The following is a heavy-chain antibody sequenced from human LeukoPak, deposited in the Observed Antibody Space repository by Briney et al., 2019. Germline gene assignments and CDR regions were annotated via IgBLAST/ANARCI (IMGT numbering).Heavy chain of an antibody. V-gene: IGHV4-59*13. D-gene: IGHD3-22*01. CDR2: VSYSGNT. CDR1: GGSISVYY. Sequence: SETLSLTCPVPGGSISVYYWSWIRQPPGKGLEWIADVSYSGNTNYTPSLKNRVSISLDTSKNRFSLQLRSVTAADTAFYYCARAGRFTSGRSYFFDNWGQGTLVTVS. J-gene: IGHJ4*02. CDR3: ARAGRFTSGRSYFFDN.